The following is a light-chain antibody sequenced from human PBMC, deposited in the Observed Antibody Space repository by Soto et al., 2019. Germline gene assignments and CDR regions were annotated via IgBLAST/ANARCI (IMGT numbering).Light chain of an antibody. CDR1: QSVTTS. J-gene: IGKJ1*01. V-gene: IGKV1-5*03. Sequence: DIQMTQSPSTLSASVGDRVTIICRASQSVTTSLAWYQQKPGKAPNLLIYKASSLQSGVPSRFSGSGSGTEFTLTISSLQPDDFATYYCQQYNSYSWTFGQGTKVEIK. CDR3: QQYNSYSWT. CDR2: KAS.